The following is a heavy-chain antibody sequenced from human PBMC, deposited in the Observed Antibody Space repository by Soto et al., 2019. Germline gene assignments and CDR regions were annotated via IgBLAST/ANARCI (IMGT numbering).Heavy chain of an antibody. J-gene: IGHJ5*02. V-gene: IGHV2-5*02. CDR1: GFSLSTSGVG. Sequence: QITLKESGPTLVKPTQTLTLTCTFSGFSLSTSGVGVGWIRQPPGKALEWLALIYWDDDKRYSPSLKRRLTITKDTSKNQVVLTMTNMDHVDTPTYYCALRPYCGGDCYSRWGWFDPLGQGTLVTVSS. CDR2: IYWDDDK. D-gene: IGHD2-21*02. CDR3: ALRPYCGGDCYSRWGWFDP.